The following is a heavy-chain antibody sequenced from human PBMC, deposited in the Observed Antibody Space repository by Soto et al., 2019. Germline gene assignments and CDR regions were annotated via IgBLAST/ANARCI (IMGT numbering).Heavy chain of an antibody. CDR1: GYTFTSYG. D-gene: IGHD2-2*01. CDR2: ISAYNGNT. J-gene: IGHJ5*02. Sequence: QVQLVQSGAEVKKPGASVKVSCKASGYTFTSYGISWVRQAPGQGLEWMGWISAYNGNTNYAQKLQGRVTMTTDTSTSTAYMELRSLRSDDTAVYYCARDRVCRSTSCYEAWFDPWGQGTLVTVSS. CDR3: ARDRVCRSTSCYEAWFDP. V-gene: IGHV1-18*01.